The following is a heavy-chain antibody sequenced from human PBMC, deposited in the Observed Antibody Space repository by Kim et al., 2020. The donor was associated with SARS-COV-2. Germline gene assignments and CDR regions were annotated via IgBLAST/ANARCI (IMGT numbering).Heavy chain of an antibody. Sequence: ASVKVSCKASGYTFTGYYMHWVRQAPGQGLEWMGWINPNSGGTNYAQKFQGRVTMTRDTSISTAYMELSRLRSDDTAVYYYARVGGVAAAGAVGRSRAFDPWGQGTLVTVSS. V-gene: IGHV1-2*02. CDR1: GYTFTGYY. CDR3: ARVGGVAAAGAVGRSRAFDP. J-gene: IGHJ5*02. CDR2: INPNSGGT. D-gene: IGHD6-13*01.